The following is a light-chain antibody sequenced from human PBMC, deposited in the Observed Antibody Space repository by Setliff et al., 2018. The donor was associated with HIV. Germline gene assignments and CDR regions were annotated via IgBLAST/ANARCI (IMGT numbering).Light chain of an antibody. CDR1: SGSIASNY. CDR2: EDN. Sequence: NFMLTQPHSVSESPGKTVTISCTRSSGSIASNYVQWYQQRPGSSPTTVIYEDNQRPSGVPDRFSGSIDSSSNSASLTISGLKTEDEADYYCQSYDSNKHVVFGGGTKVTVL. V-gene: IGLV6-57*01. CDR3: QSYDSNKHVV. J-gene: IGLJ2*01.